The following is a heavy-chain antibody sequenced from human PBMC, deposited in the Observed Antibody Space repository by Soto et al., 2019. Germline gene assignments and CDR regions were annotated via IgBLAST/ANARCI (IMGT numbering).Heavy chain of an antibody. CDR3: AKDEYYYSRSGYYIFDS. CDR1: GFTFSAYG. J-gene: IGHJ4*02. Sequence: GSLRLSCEVSGFTFSAYGMHWVRQAPGKGLEWVAAISHDGTNKNYGDSVKGRFTISRDNSKKTLYLQMNSLRPEDTALYYCAKDEYYYSRSGYYIFDSWGQGTLVTISS. CDR2: ISHDGTNK. V-gene: IGHV3-30*18. D-gene: IGHD3-22*01.